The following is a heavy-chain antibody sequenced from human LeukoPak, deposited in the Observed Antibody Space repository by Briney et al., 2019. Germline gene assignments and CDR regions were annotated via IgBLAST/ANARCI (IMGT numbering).Heavy chain of an antibody. V-gene: IGHV3-11*05. J-gene: IGHJ4*02. CDR2: ISTTSSYT. CDR3: ARGIAAAANYFDV. D-gene: IGHD6-13*01. Sequence: GGSVRLLCAASGFPFSAYYVSWIRQAPGKGLEWVSYISTTSSYTNHADSVKGRFTISRDNAKNSLYLQMNSLRAEDTAVYYCARGIAAAANYFDVTGQRTLVTVSS. CDR1: GFPFSAYY.